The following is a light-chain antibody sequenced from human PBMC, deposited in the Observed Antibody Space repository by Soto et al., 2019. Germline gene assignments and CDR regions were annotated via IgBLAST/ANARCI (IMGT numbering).Light chain of an antibody. V-gene: IGKV1-5*03. CDR3: QQYNSYPLT. J-gene: IGKJ4*01. Sequence: DIHITHSPGTLGASVGDRVTITCRASQSISSWLAWYQQKPGKAPKLLIYKASSLESGVPSRFSGSGSGTEFTLTISSLQPDDFATYYCQQYNSYPLTFGGGTKVDIK. CDR2: KAS. CDR1: QSISSW.